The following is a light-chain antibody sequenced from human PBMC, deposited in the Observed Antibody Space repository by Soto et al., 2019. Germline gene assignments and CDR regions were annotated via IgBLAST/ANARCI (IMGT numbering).Light chain of an antibody. V-gene: IGKV3-20*01. CDR2: DAS. CDR3: QHYGNSPLT. Sequence: EFVLTQSPGTLSLSPGERATLSCRASQTVRNNYLAWYQQKPGQAPRLLIYDASSRATGIPDRFSGGGSGTDFTLTISRLEPEDFAVYYCQHYGNSPLTFGQGTKVDIK. J-gene: IGKJ1*01. CDR1: QTVRNNY.